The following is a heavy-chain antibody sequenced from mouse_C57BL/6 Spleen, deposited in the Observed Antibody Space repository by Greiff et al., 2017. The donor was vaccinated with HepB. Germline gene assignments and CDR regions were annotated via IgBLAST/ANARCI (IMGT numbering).Heavy chain of an antibody. V-gene: IGHV5-9*01. Sequence: EVMLVESGGGLVKPGGSLKLSCAASGFTFSSYTMSWVRQTPEKRLEWVATISGGGGNTYYPDSVKGRFTISRDNAKNTLYLQMSSLRSEDTALYYCARGVTTTTWFAYWGQGTLVTVSA. CDR1: GFTFSSYT. D-gene: IGHD2-2*01. CDR2: ISGGGGNT. CDR3: ARGVTTTTWFAY. J-gene: IGHJ3*01.